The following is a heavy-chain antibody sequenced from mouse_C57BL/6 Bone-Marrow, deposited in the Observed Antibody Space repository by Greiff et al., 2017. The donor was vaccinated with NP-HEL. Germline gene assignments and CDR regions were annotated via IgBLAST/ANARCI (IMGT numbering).Heavy chain of an antibody. V-gene: IGHV1-66*01. CDR2: IYPGSGNT. J-gene: IGHJ4*01. CDR1: GYSFTSYY. D-gene: IGHD3-1*01. Sequence: QVQLQQSGPELVKPGASVKISCKASGYSFTSYYIHWVKQRPGQGLEWIGWIYPGSGNTKYNEKFKGKATLPADPSSSTAYMPLSSLPSEDSAVDYCAKGNGRNFYAMDYWGQGTSVTVSS. CDR3: AKGNGRNFYAMDY.